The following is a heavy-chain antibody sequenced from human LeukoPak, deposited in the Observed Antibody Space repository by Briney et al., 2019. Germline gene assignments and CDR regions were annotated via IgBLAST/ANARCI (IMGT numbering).Heavy chain of an antibody. CDR2: ISGSGGST. V-gene: IGHV3-23*01. Sequence: GGSLRLSCAASGFTFSSYAMSWVRQAPGKGLEWVSAISGSGGSTYYADSVKGRFTVSRDNSKNILYLQMNSLRAEDTAVYYCARSQDGSGSYFYYFYIDVWGKGTTV. CDR3: ARSQDGSGSYFYYFYIDV. D-gene: IGHD3-10*01. J-gene: IGHJ6*03. CDR1: GFTFSSYA.